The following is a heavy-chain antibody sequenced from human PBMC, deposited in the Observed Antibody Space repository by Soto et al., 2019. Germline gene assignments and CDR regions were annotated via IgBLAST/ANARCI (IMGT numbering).Heavy chain of an antibody. CDR3: AKGGEGYCSGTSCLYHMDA. J-gene: IGHJ6*03. V-gene: IGHV3-23*01. D-gene: IGHD2-15*01. Sequence: EVQLLESGGGLVQPGGSRRLSCAASGFTFSSYAMSWVRQAPGKGLEWVSTISDSGSTYYADSVKGRFTISRDISKNTLYVQTSSLRAEDTAVYYCAKGGEGYCSGTSCLYHMDAWGKGTTVTVSS. CDR1: GFTFSSYA. CDR2: ISDSGST.